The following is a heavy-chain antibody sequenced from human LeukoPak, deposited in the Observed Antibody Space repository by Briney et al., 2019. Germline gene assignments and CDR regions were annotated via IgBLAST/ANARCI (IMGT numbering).Heavy chain of an antibody. CDR1: GFTISNAW. CDR2: IKSKTDGGTT. J-gene: IGHJ6*02. V-gene: IGHV3-15*01. CDR3: NTGCRSLLCTDTGMDV. D-gene: IGHD2-8*02. Sequence: GGSLRLSCAVSGFTISNAWMSWVRQAPGKGLEWVGRIKSKTDGGTTDYAAAVRGRFTTSGDDSKRMLYLQMNSLKIEDTAVYYCNTGCRSLLCTDTGMDVWGQGTTVTVSS.